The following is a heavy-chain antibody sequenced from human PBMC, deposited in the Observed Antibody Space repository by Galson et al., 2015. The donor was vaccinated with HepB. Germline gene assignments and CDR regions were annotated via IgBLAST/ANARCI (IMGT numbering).Heavy chain of an antibody. V-gene: IGHV5-51*03. CDR3: ALYDFWSGPRVSWFDP. CDR1: GYSFTSYW. CDR2: IYPGDSDT. J-gene: IGHJ5*02. Sequence: QSGAEVKKPGESLKISCKGSGYSFTSYWIGWVRQMPGKGLEWMGIIYPGDSDTRYSPSFQGQVTISADKSISTAYLQWSSLKASDTAMYYCALYDFWSGPRVSWFDPWGQGTLVTVSS. D-gene: IGHD3-3*01.